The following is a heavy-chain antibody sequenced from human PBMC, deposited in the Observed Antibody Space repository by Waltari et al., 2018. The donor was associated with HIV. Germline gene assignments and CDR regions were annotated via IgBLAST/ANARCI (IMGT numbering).Heavy chain of an antibody. CDR1: GFTFSDYA. CDR3: VRDRRGPWDWNYSFLS. J-gene: IGHJ4*02. V-gene: IGHV3-23*01. D-gene: IGHD1-7*01. Sequence: EVQLLESGGGLVQPGGSLKLSCAAAGFTFSDYAMGWVRQVPGKGLEWVSSISGGGGSTFYPHSVKGRFIISRDNIKNTLYLQMNRLRIEDTAVYFCVRDRRGPWDWNYSFLSWGQGNLVTVSS. CDR2: ISGGGGST.